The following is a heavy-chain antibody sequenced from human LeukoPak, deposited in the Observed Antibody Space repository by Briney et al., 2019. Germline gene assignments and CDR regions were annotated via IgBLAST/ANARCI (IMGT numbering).Heavy chain of an antibody. CDR3: ARHEGDGYNFENWFDP. J-gene: IGHJ5*02. CDR1: GYSFTSYW. Sequence: GESLKISCKGSGYSFTSYWMGWVRQMPGKGLEWMGIIYPGDSDTRYSPSFQGQVTISADKSISTAYLQWSSLKASDTAMYYCARHEGDGYNFENWFDPWGQGTLVTVSS. V-gene: IGHV5-51*01. CDR2: IYPGDSDT. D-gene: IGHD5-24*01.